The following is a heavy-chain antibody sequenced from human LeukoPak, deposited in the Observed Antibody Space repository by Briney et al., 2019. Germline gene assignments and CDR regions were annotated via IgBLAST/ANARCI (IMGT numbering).Heavy chain of an antibody. J-gene: IGHJ4*02. CDR1: GGSFSGYY. Sequence: SETLSLTCAVYGGSFSGYYWSWVRQPPGKGLEWIGEINHSGITNYSPSLKSRVSISEDTSKNQFSLTLSSVTAADTAVYYCARAPGRHAAVFDYWGQGTLVTVSP. CDR3: ARAPGRHAAVFDY. CDR2: INHSGIT. D-gene: IGHD2-15*01. V-gene: IGHV4-34*01.